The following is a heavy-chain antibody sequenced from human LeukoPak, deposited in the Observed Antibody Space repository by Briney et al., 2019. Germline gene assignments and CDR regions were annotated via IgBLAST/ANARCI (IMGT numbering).Heavy chain of an antibody. CDR3: TTDGLHYDILPGYYQGPRDY. CDR2: IKSNTDGGTT. J-gene: IGHJ4*02. V-gene: IGHV3-15*01. D-gene: IGHD3-9*01. Sequence: PWGSLRLSCAASGFTFSNAWMSWLRQAPGKGLEWVGRIKSNTDGGTTDYAATVKGRLTISRDDSKNTLYLQMNSLKTEDTAMYSWTTDGLHYDILPGYYQGPRDYWGQGTLVTVSS. CDR1: GFTFSNAW.